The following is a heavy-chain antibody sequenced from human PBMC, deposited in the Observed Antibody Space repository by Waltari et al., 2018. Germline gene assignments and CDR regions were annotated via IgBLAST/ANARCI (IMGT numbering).Heavy chain of an antibody. V-gene: IGHV3-30*18. J-gene: IGHJ2*01. Sequence: QVQLVESGGGVVQPGRSLRLSCAASGFTFSSYGMHWVRQAPGKGLEWVAVIWYDGSNKYYADSVKGRFTISRDNSKNTLYLQMNSLRAEDTAMYYCAKGDPYWYFDLWGRGTLVTVSS. CDR1: GFTFSSYG. CDR3: AKGDPYWYFDL. CDR2: IWYDGSNK.